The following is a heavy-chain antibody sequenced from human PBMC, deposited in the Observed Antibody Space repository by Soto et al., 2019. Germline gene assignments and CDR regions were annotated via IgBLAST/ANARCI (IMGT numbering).Heavy chain of an antibody. V-gene: IGHV4-34*01. D-gene: IGHD1-26*01. CDR1: GGSFSGYY. Sequence: SETLSLTCAVYGGSFSGYYWSWIRQPPGKGLEWIGEINHSGSTNYNPSLKSRVTISVDTSKNQFSLKLSSVTAAATAVYYCARDSGEGATSWFDPWGQGTLVTVSS. CDR3: ARDSGEGATSWFDP. CDR2: INHSGST. J-gene: IGHJ5*02.